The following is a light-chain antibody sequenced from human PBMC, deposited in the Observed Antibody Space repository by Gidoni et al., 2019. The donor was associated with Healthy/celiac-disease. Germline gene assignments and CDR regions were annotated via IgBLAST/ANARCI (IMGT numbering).Light chain of an antibody. CDR1: QSSSSY. J-gene: IGKJ5*01. V-gene: IGKV1-39*01. CDR3: QQSYSTPIT. CDR2: AAS. Sequence: DIQMTQSPSSRSASVGDRVTITCRASQSSSSYVNWYQQKPGKAPKLLIYAASSLQSGVPSRLSGSGARTDFTLTISSLQPEDFATYYCQQSYSTPITFGQGTRLEIK.